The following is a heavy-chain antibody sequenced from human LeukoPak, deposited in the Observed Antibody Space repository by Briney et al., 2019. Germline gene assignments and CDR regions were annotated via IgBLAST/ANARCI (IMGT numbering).Heavy chain of an antibody. V-gene: IGHV1-46*01. CDR2: INPSGGST. Sequence: ASVKVSCKESGYTFTSYYMHWVRQAPGQGLEWMGIINPSGGSTSYAQKFQGRVTMTRDTSTSTVYMELSSLRSEDTAVYYCARDGITATGLDYWGQGTLVTVSS. CDR3: ARDGITATGLDY. CDR1: GYTFTSYY. D-gene: IGHD5-18*01. J-gene: IGHJ4*02.